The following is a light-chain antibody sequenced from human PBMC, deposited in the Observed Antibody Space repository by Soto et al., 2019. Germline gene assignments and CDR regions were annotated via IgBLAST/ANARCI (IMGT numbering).Light chain of an antibody. CDR3: SSYTSSSTLDV. CDR1: SSDVGGYNY. V-gene: IGLV2-14*01. CDR2: DVS. J-gene: IGLJ1*01. Sequence: QSVLTQPASVSGSPGQSITISCTGTSSDVGGYNYVSWYQQHPGKAPKLMIYDVSNRPSGVSNRFSGSKSGNTASLTISGLQAEDDADYYCSSYTSSSTLDVFGTGTKVTVL.